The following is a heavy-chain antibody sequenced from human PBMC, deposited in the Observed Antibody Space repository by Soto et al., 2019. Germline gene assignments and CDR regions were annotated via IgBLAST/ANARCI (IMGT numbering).Heavy chain of an antibody. CDR1: GYSISSTRW. J-gene: IGHJ5*01. V-gene: IGHV4-4*02. D-gene: IGHD3-9*01. CDR2: IYHGGST. CDR3: AKLRYFDWSSYNWFEY. Sequence: SETLSLTCTVSGYSISSTRWWSWVRQSPGKGLEWIGDIYHGGSTNYNPSLKSRVTISIDKSKNQFSLKLKSVTAADTAVYYCAKLRYFDWSSYNWFEYWGQGTPVTVSS.